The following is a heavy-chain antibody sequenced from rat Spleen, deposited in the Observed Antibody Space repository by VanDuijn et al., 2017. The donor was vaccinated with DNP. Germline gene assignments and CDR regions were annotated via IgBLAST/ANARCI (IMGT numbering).Heavy chain of an antibody. V-gene: IGHV5S10*01. CDR2: INYDGSRT. J-gene: IGHJ2*01. CDR1: GFTFSDYN. CDR3: ARPGLGTIDY. Sequence: EVQLVESGGGLVQPGRSLKVSCAASGFTFSDYNMAWVRQAPKKGLEWVATINYDGSRTYYRDSVKGRFTISRDNAKSTLYLQMNSLRSEDMATYYCARPGLGTIDYWGQGVMVTVSS. D-gene: IGHD4-2*01.